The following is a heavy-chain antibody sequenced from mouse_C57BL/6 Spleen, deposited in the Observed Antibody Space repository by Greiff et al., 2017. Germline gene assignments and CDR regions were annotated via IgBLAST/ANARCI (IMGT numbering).Heavy chain of an antibody. J-gene: IGHJ3*01. CDR1: GYTFTSYW. CDR3: AINPSYYYDGGWFAY. V-gene: IGHV1-74*01. CDR2: IHPSDSDT. D-gene: IGHD2-4*01. Sequence: VQLQQPGAELVKPGASVKVSCKASGYTFTSYWMHWVKQRPGQGLEWIGRIHPSDSDTNYNQKFKGKATLTVDKSSSTAYMQLSSLTSEDSAVYYCAINPSYYYDGGWFAYWGQGTLVTVSA.